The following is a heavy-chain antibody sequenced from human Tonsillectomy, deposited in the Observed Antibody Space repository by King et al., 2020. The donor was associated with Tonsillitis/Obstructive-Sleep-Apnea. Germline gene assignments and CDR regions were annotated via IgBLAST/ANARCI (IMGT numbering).Heavy chain of an antibody. J-gene: IGHJ4*02. CDR3: AKDRLEDCASSTCYGIFDQ. CDR1: GFTFDSYG. CDR2: IWYDGSNI. D-gene: IGHD2-2*01. Sequence: QLVQSGGGVVQPGRSLRLSCAASGFTFDSYGMHWVRQAPGKGLEWVSLIWYDGSNIYYADSVKGRFTISRDNSKNTLYLQMNSLRAEDTAMYYCAKDRLEDCASSTCYGIFDQWGQGTLVTVSS. V-gene: IGHV3-33*06.